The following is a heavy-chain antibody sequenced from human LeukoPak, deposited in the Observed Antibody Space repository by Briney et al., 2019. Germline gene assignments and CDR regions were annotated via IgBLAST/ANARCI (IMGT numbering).Heavy chain of an antibody. Sequence: SGTLSLTCAVSGGSISSSNWWSWVRQPPGKGLEWIGEIYHSGSTNYNPSLKSRVTISVDTSKNQFSLKLSSVTAADTAVYYCARIDTYYYDSSGYYTENAFDIWGQGTMVTVSS. CDR1: GGSISSSNW. CDR3: ARIDTYYYDSSGYYTENAFDI. CDR2: IYHSGST. D-gene: IGHD3-22*01. V-gene: IGHV4-4*02. J-gene: IGHJ3*02.